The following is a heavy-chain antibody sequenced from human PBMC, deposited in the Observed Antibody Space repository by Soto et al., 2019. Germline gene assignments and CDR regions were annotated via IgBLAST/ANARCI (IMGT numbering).Heavy chain of an antibody. CDR3: ARDEYYDSNNWFEH. CDR1: GGSIRNYY. V-gene: IGHV4-4*07. Sequence: SETLSLTCTVSGGSIRNYYWSWIRQPAGKGLEWIGRVYSTGTTNYNPSLRSRVAMSVDTSKNQFSLRLDSVTAADTATHFCARDEYYDSNNWFEHWGLGTLVTVSS. J-gene: IGHJ5*02. CDR2: VYSTGTT. D-gene: IGHD3-22*01.